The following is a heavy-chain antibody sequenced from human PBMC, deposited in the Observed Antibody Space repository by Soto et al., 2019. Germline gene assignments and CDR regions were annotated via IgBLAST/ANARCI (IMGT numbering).Heavy chain of an antibody. CDR1: GFTFSYYT. CDR2: ISSTSSYI. J-gene: IGHJ5*02. Sequence: SGGSLRLSCVASGFTFSYYTMNWVRQAPGEGPEWVSSISSTSSYIYYADSVEGRFTISRDNAKNSLYLQMDSLRAGDTARYYCARADYSNSDWFAPWGQGTLVTVSS. V-gene: IGHV3-21*01. CDR3: ARADYSNSDWFAP. D-gene: IGHD4-4*01.